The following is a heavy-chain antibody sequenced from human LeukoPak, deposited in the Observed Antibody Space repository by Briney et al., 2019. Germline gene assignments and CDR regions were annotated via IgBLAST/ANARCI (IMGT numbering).Heavy chain of an antibody. CDR1: GDSINNYY. J-gene: IGHJ6*03. D-gene: IGHD6-13*01. CDR3: ARTTEAHSWRTRYYDYYMDV. CDR2: IAYSGST. Sequence: SETLSLTCIVSGDSINNYYWSWIRQPPGKGLEWIGYIAYSGSTNYNPSLKSRVTISVDTSKNHFSLKLSSVTAADTAVYYCARTTEAHSWRTRYYDYYMDVWGKGTTVTVSS. V-gene: IGHV4-59*01.